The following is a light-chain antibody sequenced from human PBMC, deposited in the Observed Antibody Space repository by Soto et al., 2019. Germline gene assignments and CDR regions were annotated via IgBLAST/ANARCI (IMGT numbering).Light chain of an antibody. V-gene: IGLV2-8*01. CDR3: RSYGGNNIVYF. Sequence: QSVLTQPPSASGSPGQSVTISCTGTSSDVAEANYVYWYQQHPGKAPKLLIYGGISRPSGVPDRFSGSKSGNTASLTVSGLQAEDEADYYCRSYGGNNIVYFFGTGTKLTVL. CDR1: SSDVAEANY. J-gene: IGLJ1*01. CDR2: GGI.